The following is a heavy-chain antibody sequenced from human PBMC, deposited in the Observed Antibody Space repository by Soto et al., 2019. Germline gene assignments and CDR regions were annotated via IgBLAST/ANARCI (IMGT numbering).Heavy chain of an antibody. CDR1: GYTFTSYA. V-gene: IGHV1-3*01. CDR3: ARDLGVGAASDY. CDR2: INAGNGNT. Sequence: QVQLVQSGAEVKKPGASVKVSCKASGYTFTSYAMHWVRQAPGQRLEWMGWINAGNGNTKYSQKFQGRVTITRDTYASTAYMELSSLRSEDTAVYYCARDLGVGAASDYWGRGTLVTVSS. J-gene: IGHJ4*02. D-gene: IGHD3-16*01.